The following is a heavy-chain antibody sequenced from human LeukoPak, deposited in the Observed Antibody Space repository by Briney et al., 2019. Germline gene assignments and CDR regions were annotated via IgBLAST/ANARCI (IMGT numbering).Heavy chain of an antibody. Sequence: GGSLRLSCAASGFTFSYYGMNWVRQAPGKGLEWLSGISPRGGGTYYADSVKGRFTISRDDSKSTLSLQMNSLRVEDTAVYYCARELAWGAFDYWGQGTLVSVSS. D-gene: IGHD7-27*01. CDR3: ARELAWGAFDY. V-gene: IGHV3-23*01. J-gene: IGHJ4*02. CDR2: ISPRGGGT. CDR1: GFTFSYYG.